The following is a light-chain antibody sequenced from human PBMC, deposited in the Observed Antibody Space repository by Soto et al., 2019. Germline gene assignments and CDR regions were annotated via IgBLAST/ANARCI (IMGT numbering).Light chain of an antibody. J-gene: IGKJ4*01. CDR2: AAS. V-gene: IGKV1-39*01. CDR1: QTINTR. Sequence: DIQMTQSPSTLSSSVGDRVTITCRASQTINTRLAWYQQKPGKAPKLLIYAASSLQSGVPSRFSGSGSGTDFTLTISSLQPEDFATYYCQQSYSTLPFGGGTKVEIK. CDR3: QQSYSTLP.